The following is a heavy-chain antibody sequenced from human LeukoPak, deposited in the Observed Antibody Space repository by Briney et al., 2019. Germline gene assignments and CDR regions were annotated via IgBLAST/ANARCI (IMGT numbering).Heavy chain of an antibody. J-gene: IGHJ6*02. CDR3: AEIQYYDFWSGYYAPYYYGMDV. D-gene: IGHD3-3*01. Sequence: GGSLRLSCAASGFTFSSYAMSWVRQAPGKGLEWVSAISGSGGSTYYADSVKGRFTISRDNSKNTLYLQMNSLRAEDTAVYYCAEIQYYDFWSGYYAPYYYGMDVWGQGTTVTVSS. CDR2: ISGSGGST. CDR1: GFTFSSYA. V-gene: IGHV3-23*01.